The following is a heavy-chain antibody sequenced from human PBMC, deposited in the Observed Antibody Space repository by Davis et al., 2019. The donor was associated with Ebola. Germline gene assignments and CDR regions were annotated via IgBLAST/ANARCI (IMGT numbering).Heavy chain of an antibody. J-gene: IGHJ4*02. D-gene: IGHD1-20*01. CDR1: GFSFTSYS. V-gene: IGHV3-48*02. CDR2: ISGGYT. Sequence: GGSLRLSCAASGFSFTSYSMNWVRQAPGKGLEWVAYISGGYTYYAGSVKGRFTISRDSAKDSLYLHMDSLRDDDTAVYYCARVYNWGFDFWGQGTLVTVSS. CDR3: ARVYNWGFDF.